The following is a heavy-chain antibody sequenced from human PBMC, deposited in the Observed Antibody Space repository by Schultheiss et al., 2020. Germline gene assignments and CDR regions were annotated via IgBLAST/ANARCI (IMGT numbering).Heavy chain of an antibody. CDR2: IKEDGSEK. CDR1: GFTFSSYW. Sequence: GGSLRLSCAASGFTFSSYWMNWVRQAPGKGLEWVANIKEDGSEKNYVDSVKGRFTISRDNSKNTLYLQMNSLRAEDTAVYYCATGITTVWFDPWGQGTLVTVSS. D-gene: IGHD4-17*01. J-gene: IGHJ5*02. CDR3: ATGITTVWFDP. V-gene: IGHV3-7*01.